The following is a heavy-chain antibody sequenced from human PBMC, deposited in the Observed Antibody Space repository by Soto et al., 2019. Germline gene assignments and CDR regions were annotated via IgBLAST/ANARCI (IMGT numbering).Heavy chain of an antibody. Sequence: SSETLSLTCTVSGDSISNTNYYWGWVRQSPGKGLEWIGSIYYGGSTYSSPSLDSRVTISVDTSKNQFSLRLGSMTAADTAVYYCARHGHNSRYWPDWFDPWGQGTLVTVSS. CDR2: IYYGGST. D-gene: IGHD2-15*01. J-gene: IGHJ5*02. CDR1: GDSISNTNYY. V-gene: IGHV4-39*01. CDR3: ARHGHNSRYWPDWFDP.